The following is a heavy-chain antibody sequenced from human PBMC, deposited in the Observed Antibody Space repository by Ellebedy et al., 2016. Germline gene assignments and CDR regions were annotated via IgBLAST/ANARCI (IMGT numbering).Heavy chain of an antibody. CDR1: GGSISSSSYY. CDR3: ARGTSGQLWLPERDDAFDI. V-gene: IGHV4-39*07. J-gene: IGHJ3*02. Sequence: SETLSLTCTVSGGSISSSSYYWGWIRQPPGKGLEWIGSIYYSGSTYYNPSLKSRVTISVDTSKNQFSLKLSSVTAADTAVYYCARGTSGQLWLPERDDAFDIWGQGTMVTVSS. D-gene: IGHD5-18*01. CDR2: IYYSGST.